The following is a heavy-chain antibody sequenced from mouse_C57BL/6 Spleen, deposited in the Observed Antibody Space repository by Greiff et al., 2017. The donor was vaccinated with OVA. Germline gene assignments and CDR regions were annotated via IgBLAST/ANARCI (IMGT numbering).Heavy chain of an antibody. D-gene: IGHD1-1*01. V-gene: IGHV1-26*01. CDR3: ARGGLLRGYFDV. CDR2: INPNNGGT. Sequence: VQLQQSGPELVKPGASVKISCKASGYTFTDYYMNWVKQSHGKSLEWIGDINPNNGGTSYNQKFKGKATLTVDKSSSTAYMELRSLTSEDSAVYYCARGGLLRGYFDVWGTGTTVTVSS. J-gene: IGHJ1*03. CDR1: GYTFTDYY.